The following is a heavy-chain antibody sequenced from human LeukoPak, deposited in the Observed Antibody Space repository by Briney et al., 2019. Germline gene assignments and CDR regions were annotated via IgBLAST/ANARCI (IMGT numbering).Heavy chain of an antibody. Sequence: GGSLRLSCAASGFTFSTYAMNWVRQAPGKGLEWVSGISAGGVSTYYADSVRGRFTISRDNAKNTLYLQMNSLRAEDTAVYYCARSRRSSSSAGYYFDYWCQGSLVTVSS. D-gene: IGHD6-6*01. CDR1: GFTFSTYA. CDR3: ARSRRSSSSAGYYFDY. V-gene: IGHV3-23*01. CDR2: ISAGGVST. J-gene: IGHJ4*02.